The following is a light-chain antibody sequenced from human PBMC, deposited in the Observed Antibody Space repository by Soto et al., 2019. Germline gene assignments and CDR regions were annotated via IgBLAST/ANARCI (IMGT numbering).Light chain of an antibody. CDR2: AAS. Sequence: DIQMTQSPSSLSASVGDRVTITCRASQSLSNYLSWYQQRQGKAPKLLVFAASNLQSGVPSRFSGSGSGTDFTLTISSLQPEDFATYYCQQSYITPFDFGPGTKVDIK. CDR1: QSLSNY. CDR3: QQSYITPFD. J-gene: IGKJ3*01. V-gene: IGKV1-39*01.